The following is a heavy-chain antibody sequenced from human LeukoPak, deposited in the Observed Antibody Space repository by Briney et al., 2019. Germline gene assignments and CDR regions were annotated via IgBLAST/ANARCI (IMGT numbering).Heavy chain of an antibody. CDR1: GYTFTSYG. D-gene: IGHD3-10*01. V-gene: IGHV1-18*01. CDR2: ISAYNGNT. Sequence: GASVKVTCKASGYTFTSYGISWVRQAPGQGLEWMGWISAYNGNTNYAQKLQGRVTMTTDTSTSTAYMELRSLRSDDTAVYYCARDRLVTMVRGVIKYYYYMDVWGKGTTVTVSS. J-gene: IGHJ6*03. CDR3: ARDRLVTMVRGVIKYYYYMDV.